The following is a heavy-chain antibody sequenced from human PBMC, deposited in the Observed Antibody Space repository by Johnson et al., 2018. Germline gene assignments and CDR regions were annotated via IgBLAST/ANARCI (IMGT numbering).Heavy chain of an antibody. Sequence: QVQLVQSGGGVVQPGRSLRLSCAASGFTFSSYGMHWVRQAPGKGLEWVAVISYDGSNKYYADSVKGRFTISRDNSKTTLYLQMNSLRAEDTAVYYCAKPALDLRIAVALYMYVWGKGTTVTVSS. CDR1: GFTFSSYG. CDR3: AKPALDLRIAVALYMYV. D-gene: IGHD6-19*01. CDR2: ISYDGSNK. J-gene: IGHJ6*03. V-gene: IGHV3-30*18.